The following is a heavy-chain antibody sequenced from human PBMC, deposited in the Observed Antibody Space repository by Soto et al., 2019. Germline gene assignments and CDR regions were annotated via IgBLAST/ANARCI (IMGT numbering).Heavy chain of an antibody. Sequence: GGSLRLSCAASGFTFSSYWMSWVRQAPGKGLEWVANIKQDGSEKYYVDSVKGRFTISRDNAKNSLYLQMNSQRAEDTAVYYCARAPLYYDSSVDYWGQGTLVTVSS. CDR2: IKQDGSEK. V-gene: IGHV3-7*01. CDR3: ARAPLYYDSSVDY. CDR1: GFTFSSYW. J-gene: IGHJ4*02. D-gene: IGHD3-22*01.